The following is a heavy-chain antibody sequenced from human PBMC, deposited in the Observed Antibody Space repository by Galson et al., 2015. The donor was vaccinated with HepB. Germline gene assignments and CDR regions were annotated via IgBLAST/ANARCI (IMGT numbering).Heavy chain of an antibody. J-gene: IGHJ2*01. CDR2: TKNKANSYTT. Sequence: SLRLSCAASEFSFSDYYMHWVRQPPGKGLEWVGRTKNKANSYTTDYAASVKGRFSISRDDSKNSLYLQMNTLKTEDSAVYYCARPSLELQLLEDYCFDLWGRGTLVTVSS. D-gene: IGHD2-21*02. CDR1: EFSFSDYY. V-gene: IGHV3-72*01. CDR3: ARPSLELQLLEDYCFDL.